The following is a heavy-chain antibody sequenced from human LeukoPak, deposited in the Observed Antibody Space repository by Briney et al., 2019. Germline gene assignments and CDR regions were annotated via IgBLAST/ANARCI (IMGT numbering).Heavy chain of an antibody. J-gene: IGHJ4*02. D-gene: IGHD2-15*01. Sequence: PGGSLGLSCTASGFIFSSFWMTWVRHAPGKGLEWVANIRPDGSAQYYVDSMKGRFTISRDNAKNSLFLQMDSLRVEDTAVYYCARATVATAGTEWGQGTLVTVSP. V-gene: IGHV3-7*01. CDR1: GFIFSSFW. CDR2: IRPDGSAQ. CDR3: ARATVATAGTE.